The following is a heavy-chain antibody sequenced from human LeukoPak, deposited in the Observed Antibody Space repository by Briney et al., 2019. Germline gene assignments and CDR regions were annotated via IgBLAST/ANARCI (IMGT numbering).Heavy chain of an antibody. D-gene: IGHD2-2*01. Sequence: SQTLSLTCTVAGGSISSGSYYWCWIRQPAGKGLEWIGRIYTSGSTNYNPSLKSRVTISVDTSKNQFSLKLSSVTAADTAVYYCAREVGCSSTSCYPDYWGQGTLVTVSS. J-gene: IGHJ4*02. CDR3: AREVGCSSTSCYPDY. CDR2: IYTSGST. CDR1: GGSISSGSYY. V-gene: IGHV4-61*02.